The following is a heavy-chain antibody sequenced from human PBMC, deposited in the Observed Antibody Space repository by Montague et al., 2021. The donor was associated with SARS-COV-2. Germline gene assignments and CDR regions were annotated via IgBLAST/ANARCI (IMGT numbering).Heavy chain of an antibody. CDR2: IYFSGST. CDR1: GDSMTDSY. Sequence: SETLSLTCTVSGDSMTDSYWSWIRQPPGKGLEYIGYIYFSGSTNYDPSLQSRLTISVDTSKNQFSLKLSSVTAADTAVYFCTRLSLGWNTDWGQGTLVTVSS. V-gene: IGHV4-59*08. D-gene: IGHD1-1*01. J-gene: IGHJ1*01. CDR3: TRLSLGWNTD.